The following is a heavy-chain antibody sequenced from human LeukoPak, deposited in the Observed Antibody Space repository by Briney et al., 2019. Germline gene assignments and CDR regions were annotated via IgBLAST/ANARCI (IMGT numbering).Heavy chain of an antibody. V-gene: IGHV3-48*03. CDR1: GFTFSSYE. D-gene: IGHD2-2*01. J-gene: IGHJ4*02. Sequence: PGGSLRLSCAASGFTFSSYEMNWVRQPPGKGLEGVSYISSSGSTIYYADSVKGRFTISGDNAKNTLFLQMNSLRAEDTAVYYCAHGAMYQLDYWGQGTLVIVSS. CDR3: AHGAMYQLDY. CDR2: ISSSGSTI.